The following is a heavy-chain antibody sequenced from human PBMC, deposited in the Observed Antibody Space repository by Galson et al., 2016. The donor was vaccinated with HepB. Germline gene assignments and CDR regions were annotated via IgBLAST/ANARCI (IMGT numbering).Heavy chain of an antibody. CDR3: ARWPTLPHCDENDCDGGVWFDH. D-gene: IGHD1-1*01. V-gene: IGHV1-2*02. J-gene: IGHJ5*02. Sequence: QSGAEVKKLGESLKISCKASGYTFTTHFLHWVRQGPGKGLEWMGWINPKSGDPSYAHKFKGRVTMTLDASITTAYLEVSGLTSDDTAVYYCARWPTLPHCDENDCDGGVWFDHGGQGTLVTVSS. CDR1: GYTFTTHF. CDR2: INPKSGDP.